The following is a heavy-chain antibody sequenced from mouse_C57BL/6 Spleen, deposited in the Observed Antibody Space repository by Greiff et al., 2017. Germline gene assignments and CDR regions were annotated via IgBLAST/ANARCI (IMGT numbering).Heavy chain of an antibody. CDR2: INPNNGGT. D-gene: IGHD1-1*01. Sequence: VQLKESGPELVKPGASVKIPCKASGYTFTDYNMDWVKQSHGKSLEWIGDINPNNGGTIYNQKFKGKATLTVDKSSSTAYMELRSLTSEDTAVYYCARGGGRYFDVWGTGTTVTVSS. CDR1: GYTFTDYN. J-gene: IGHJ1*03. V-gene: IGHV1-18*01. CDR3: ARGGGRYFDV.